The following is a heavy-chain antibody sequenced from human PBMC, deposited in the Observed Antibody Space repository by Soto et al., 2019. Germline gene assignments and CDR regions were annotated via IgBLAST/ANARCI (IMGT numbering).Heavy chain of an antibody. D-gene: IGHD3-3*01. CDR2: IYWHDGK. V-gene: IGHV2-5*01. J-gene: IGHJ4*02. Sequence: QITLNESGPTVVRPTETLTLTCRFSGFSLTTSGVGVGWIRQSPGKAPEWLALIYWHDGKRYSACLKSRLTITKGTSKNQGVLTVSDLDPTDTATYYCAHRVLRTVFGLVTTTAIYFDFWGQGTPVDVSS. CDR3: AHRVLRTVFGLVTTTAIYFDF. CDR1: GFSLTTSGVG.